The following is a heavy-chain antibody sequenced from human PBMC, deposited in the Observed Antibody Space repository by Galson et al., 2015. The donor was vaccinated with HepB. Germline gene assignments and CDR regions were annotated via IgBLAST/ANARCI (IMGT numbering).Heavy chain of an antibody. CDR3: AKVGFYHHSSIGAFDI. Sequence: SLRLSCAASGFTFSTHAMSWVRQAPGKGLEWVSVISGSGDSTYYSDSVKGRFTISRDNFKKTLYLQMNSLRAEDTAEYYCAKVGFYHHSSIGAFDIGGQGTKVTVSS. V-gene: IGHV3-23*01. D-gene: IGHD3-22*01. CDR2: ISGSGDST. CDR1: GFTFSTHA. J-gene: IGHJ3*02.